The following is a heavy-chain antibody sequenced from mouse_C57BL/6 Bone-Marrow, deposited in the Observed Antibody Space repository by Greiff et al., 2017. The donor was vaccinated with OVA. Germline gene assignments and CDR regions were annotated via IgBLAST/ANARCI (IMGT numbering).Heavy chain of an antibody. D-gene: IGHD6-1*01. CDR1: GFNIKDDY. V-gene: IGHV14-4*01. J-gene: IGHJ2*01. Sequence: VQLQQSGAELVRPGASVKLSCTASGFNIKDDYMHWVKQRPEQGLEWIGWIDPENGDTEYASKFQGKATITADTSSNTAYLQLSSLTSEDTAVYYCTTVLFFYYFDDWGQGTTLTVSS. CDR2: IDPENGDT. CDR3: TTVLFFYYFDD.